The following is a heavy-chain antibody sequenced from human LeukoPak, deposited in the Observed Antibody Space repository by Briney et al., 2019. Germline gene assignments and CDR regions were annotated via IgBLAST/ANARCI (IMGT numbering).Heavy chain of an antibody. Sequence: ASVKVSCKASGYTFIDYYLHWVRQAPGQGFEWMGWINPHSGATNSAQRFQGRVTMTRDTSMGTAYMELSGLRYDDTAVYYCARDYPVDYYLDVWGKGTTVTVSS. CDR2: INPHSGAT. CDR3: ARDYPVDYYLDV. V-gene: IGHV1-2*02. D-gene: IGHD3-16*02. J-gene: IGHJ6*03. CDR1: GYTFIDYY.